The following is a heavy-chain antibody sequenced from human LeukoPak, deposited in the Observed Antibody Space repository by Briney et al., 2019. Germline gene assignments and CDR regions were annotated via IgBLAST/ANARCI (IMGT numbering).Heavy chain of an antibody. V-gene: IGHV1-2*02. CDR1: GYTFTGYY. J-gene: IGHJ5*02. CDR2: INPNSGGT. CDR3: ARSRPHYGSARKEIPNWFDP. D-gene: IGHD3-10*01. Sequence: ASVKVSCKASGYTFTGYYMHWVRQAPGQGLEWMGWINPNSGGTNYAQKFQGRVTMTRDTSISTAYMELSRLRSDDTAVYYCARSRPHYGSARKEIPNWFDPWGQGTLVTVSS.